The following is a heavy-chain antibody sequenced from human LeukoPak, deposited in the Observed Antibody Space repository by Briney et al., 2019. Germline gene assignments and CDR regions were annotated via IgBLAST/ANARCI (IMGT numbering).Heavy chain of an antibody. CDR2: ISWNGGST. CDR3: ARVGPVVSFWVIDY. D-gene: IGHD3-3*01. V-gene: IGHV3-20*04. CDR1: GFTFDDYA. J-gene: IGHJ4*02. Sequence: PGGSLRLSCAASGFTFDDYAMHWVRQAPGKGLEWVSGISWNGGSTGYADSVKGRFTISRDNAKHSLYLQMNSLRAEDTAVYYCARVGPVVSFWVIDYWGQGTLVTVSS.